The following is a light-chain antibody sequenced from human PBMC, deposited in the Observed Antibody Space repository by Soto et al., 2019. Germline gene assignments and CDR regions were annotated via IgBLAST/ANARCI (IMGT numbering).Light chain of an antibody. J-gene: IGLJ1*01. CDR3: CSYAGSYTFG. Sequence: QSALTQPRSGSGSPGQSVTISCTGTSSDVGVYNYVSWYQQHPRKAPKLMIYDVSQLPSGVPDRFSGSKSGNTASLTISGLQVENEADYYCCSYAGSYTFGLGTGTKLTVL. V-gene: IGLV2-11*01. CDR1: SSDVGVYNY. CDR2: DVS.